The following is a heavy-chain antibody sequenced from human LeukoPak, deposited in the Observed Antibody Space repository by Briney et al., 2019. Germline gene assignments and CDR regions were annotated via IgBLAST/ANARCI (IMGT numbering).Heavy chain of an antibody. CDR3: ARVVGVIGRHAEYFQH. CDR1: GYTFTGYY. V-gene: IGHV1-2*02. J-gene: IGHJ1*01. D-gene: IGHD2-21*01. CDR2: INPNSGGT. Sequence: AASVKASCKASGYTFTGYYMHWVRQAPGQGLEWMGWINPNSGGTNYAQKFQGRVTMTRDTSISTAYMELSRLRSDDTAVYYCARVVGVIGRHAEYFQHWGQGTLVTVSS.